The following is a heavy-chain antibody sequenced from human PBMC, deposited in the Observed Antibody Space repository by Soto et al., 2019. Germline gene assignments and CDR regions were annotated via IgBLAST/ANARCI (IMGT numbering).Heavy chain of an antibody. CDR2: ISRSSDNI. CDR3: AHCSGGSCYSDGFDI. D-gene: IGHD2-15*01. Sequence: EVQLLESGGGLVQPGGSLRLSCAASGFTFSSYSMIWVRQAPGKGLEWFSAISRSSDNIWYADSVKGRFTISRDNSKNTLYLQMNSLRAEDTAVYYCAHCSGGSCYSDGFDIWGQGTMVTVSS. CDR1: GFTFSSYS. J-gene: IGHJ3*02. V-gene: IGHV3-23*01.